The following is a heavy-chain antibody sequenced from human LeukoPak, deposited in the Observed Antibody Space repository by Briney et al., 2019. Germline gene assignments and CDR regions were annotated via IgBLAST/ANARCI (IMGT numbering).Heavy chain of an antibody. D-gene: IGHD3-10*01. CDR2: IYYSGST. J-gene: IGHJ6*03. Sequence: KASETLSLTCTVSGGSISSDDYYWSWIRQPPGKGLEWIGNIYYSGSTYYNPSLKSRVTVSVDTSKNQFSLKLSSVTAADTAVYYCARVHYGSGSLYYYYYYMDVWGKGTTVTVSS. CDR1: GGSISSDDYY. V-gene: IGHV4-30-4*08. CDR3: ARVHYGSGSLYYYYYYMDV.